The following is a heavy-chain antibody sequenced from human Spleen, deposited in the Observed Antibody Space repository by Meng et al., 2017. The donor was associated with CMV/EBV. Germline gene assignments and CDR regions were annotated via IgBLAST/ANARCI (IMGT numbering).Heavy chain of an antibody. CDR3: ARERETIFGVVVIH. CDR1: GFTFSDYY. Sequence: GESLKISCAASGFTFSDYYMSWIRQAPGKGLEWVSYISSSGSTIYYADSVKGRFTISRDNAKNSLYLQMNSLRAEDTAVYFCARERETIFGVVVIHWGQGTLVTVSS. D-gene: IGHD3-3*01. CDR2: ISSSGSTI. J-gene: IGHJ4*02. V-gene: IGHV3-11*01.